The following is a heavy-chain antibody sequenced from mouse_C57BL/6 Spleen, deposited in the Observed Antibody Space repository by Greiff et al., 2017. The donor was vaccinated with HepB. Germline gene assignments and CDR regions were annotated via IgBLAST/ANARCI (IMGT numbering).Heavy chain of an antibody. V-gene: IGHV1-26*01. J-gene: IGHJ3*01. Sequence: EVQLQQSGPELVKPGASVKISCKASGYTFTDYYMNWVKQSHGKSLEWIGDINPNNGGTSYNQKFKGKATVTVDKSSSTAYMELRSLTSEDSAVYYCARSYSFAYWGQGTLVTVSA. CDR3: ARSYSFAY. D-gene: IGHD2-10*01. CDR1: GYTFTDYY. CDR2: INPNNGGT.